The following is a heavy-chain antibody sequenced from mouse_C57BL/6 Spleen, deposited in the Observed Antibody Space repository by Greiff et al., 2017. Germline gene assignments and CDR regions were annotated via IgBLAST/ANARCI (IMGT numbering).Heavy chain of an antibody. Sequence: EVQLQQSGPELVKPGASVKISCKASGYTFTDYYMNWVKQSHGKSLEWIGDINPNNGGTSYNQKFKGKATLTVDKSSSTAYMELRSLTSEDSAVYYCARKTDDGEYFDVWGTGTTVTVSS. D-gene: IGHD2-12*01. CDR1: GYTFTDYY. CDR3: ARKTDDGEYFDV. V-gene: IGHV1-26*01. J-gene: IGHJ1*03. CDR2: INPNNGGT.